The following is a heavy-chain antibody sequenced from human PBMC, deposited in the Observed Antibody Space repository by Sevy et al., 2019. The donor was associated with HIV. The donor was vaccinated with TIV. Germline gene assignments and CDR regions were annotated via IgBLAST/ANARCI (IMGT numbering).Heavy chain of an antibody. CDR2: ISGSRGST. CDR3: AKGYGGSFSYYYGMDV. Sequence: GGSLRLSCAASGFTFSSYAMSWVRQAPGKGLEWVSGISGSRGSTYYAHSVKGRFTISRDNSKNTLDLQINSLRAEDTAVYYCAKGYGGSFSYYYGMDVWGQGTTVTVSS. CDR1: GFTFSSYA. V-gene: IGHV3-23*01. J-gene: IGHJ6*02. D-gene: IGHD1-26*01.